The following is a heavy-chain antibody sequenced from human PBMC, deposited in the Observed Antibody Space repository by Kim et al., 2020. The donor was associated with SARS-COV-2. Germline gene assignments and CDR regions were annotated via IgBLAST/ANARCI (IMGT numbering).Heavy chain of an antibody. D-gene: IGHD3-16*02. V-gene: IGHV3-30*01. CDR3: ARDHYDYIWGSYRLSANFDY. Sequence: RFTISRDNSKNTLYLQMNSLRAEDTAVYYCARDHYDYIWGSYRLSANFDYWGQGTLVTVSS. J-gene: IGHJ4*02.